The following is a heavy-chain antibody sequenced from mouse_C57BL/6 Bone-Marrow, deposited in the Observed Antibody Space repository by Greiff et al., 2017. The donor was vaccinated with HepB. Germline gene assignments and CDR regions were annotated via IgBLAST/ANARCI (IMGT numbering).Heavy chain of an antibody. CDR2: IYPGDGDT. CDR1: GYAFSSSW. D-gene: IGHD2-4*01. Sequence: VKLMESGPELVKPGASVKISCKASGYAFSSSWMNWVKQRPGKGLEWIGRIYPGDGDTNYNGKFKGKATLTADKSSSTAYMQLSSLTSEDSAVYFCARAIWSDYGAWFAYWGQGTLVTVSA. CDR3: ARAIWSDYGAWFAY. J-gene: IGHJ3*01. V-gene: IGHV1-82*01.